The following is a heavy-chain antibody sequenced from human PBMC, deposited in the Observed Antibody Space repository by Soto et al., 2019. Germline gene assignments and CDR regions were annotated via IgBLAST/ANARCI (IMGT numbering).Heavy chain of an antibody. J-gene: IGHJ4*02. Sequence: EVQLVESGGGLVKPGGSLRLSCAASGFTFSNAWMSWVRQAPGKGLEWVGRIKSKSDGETTDYAAPVKGRFTISRDDSKNMLYLQMNSRKTEDTAVYYWTTETTYYYGSGKEGYFDYWGQGTLVTVSS. CDR2: IKSKSDGETT. CDR1: GFTFSNAW. CDR3: TTETTYYYGSGKEGYFDY. D-gene: IGHD3-10*01. V-gene: IGHV3-15*01.